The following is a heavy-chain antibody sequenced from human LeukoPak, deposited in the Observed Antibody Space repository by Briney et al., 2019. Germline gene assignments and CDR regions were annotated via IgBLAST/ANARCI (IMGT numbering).Heavy chain of an antibody. CDR1: GFTFSSYA. CDR3: AREESAAPKNYYFDY. CDR2: ISYDGSNK. V-gene: IGHV3-30*04. J-gene: IGHJ4*02. Sequence: GGSLRLSCAASGFTFSSYAMHWVRQAPGKGLEWVAVISYDGSNKYYADSVKGRFTISRDNSKNTLYLQMNSLRAEDTAVYYCAREESAAPKNYYFDYWGQGTLVTVSS. D-gene: IGHD6-6*01.